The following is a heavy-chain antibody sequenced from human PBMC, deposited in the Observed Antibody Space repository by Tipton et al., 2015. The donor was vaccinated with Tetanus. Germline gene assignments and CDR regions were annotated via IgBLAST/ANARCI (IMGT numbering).Heavy chain of an antibody. Sequence: SLRLSCAASGFTFTNYWMTWVRQAPGKGLEWVANINQDGSEKYYVDSVKGRFTISRDNAMNSLYLQMNSLRAEDTAVYYCAIRWGASFDFWGQGTLVTVSS. CDR3: AIRWGASFDF. CDR1: GFTFTNYW. CDR2: INQDGSEK. V-gene: IGHV3-7*01. J-gene: IGHJ4*02. D-gene: IGHD3-16*01.